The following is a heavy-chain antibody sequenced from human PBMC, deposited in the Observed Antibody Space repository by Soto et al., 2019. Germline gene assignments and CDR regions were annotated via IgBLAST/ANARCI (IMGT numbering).Heavy chain of an antibody. D-gene: IGHD2-15*01. J-gene: IGHJ4*02. CDR2: INHSGSA. CDR3: ARGLISDSPYSGGWYYFDY. V-gene: IGHV4-34*01. CDR1: GGSFSGYI. Sequence: QVQLQQWGAGLLKPSETLSLTCAVSGGSFSGYIWSWVRQSPGKGLQWIGQINHSGSANYNPSLKSRVTLSLHTAYSQFSLELSSVTAADTAVYYCARGLISDSPYSGGWYYFDYWGQGTLVTVSS.